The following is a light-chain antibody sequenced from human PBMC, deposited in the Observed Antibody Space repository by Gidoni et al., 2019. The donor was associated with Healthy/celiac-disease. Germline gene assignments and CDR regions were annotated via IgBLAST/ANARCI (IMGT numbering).Light chain of an antibody. V-gene: IGKV3-11*01. Sequence: EIVLTQSPATLSLSPGERATLSCRASQSVSSYLAWYQQKPGQAPRLLIYDASNRATGIPARFSGSGAATDITLTISSLEAEVVAVYYCQRRNNWPSLTFGGGTKVEIK. CDR1: QSVSSY. CDR3: QRRNNWPSLT. J-gene: IGKJ4*01. CDR2: DAS.